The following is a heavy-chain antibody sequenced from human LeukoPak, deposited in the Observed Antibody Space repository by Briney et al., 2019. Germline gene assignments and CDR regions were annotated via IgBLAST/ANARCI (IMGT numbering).Heavy chain of an antibody. V-gene: IGHV1-46*01. Sequence: ASVKVSCKASGYTFTMYYIHWVRQAPGQGFEWMGMINPGDGATTYAQRFRGRVTVTRDMSTTTVYMDLRSLRSEDTAVYFCARERRGGLSGSLGGLSASYYTYYYMDVWGRGTTVTVSS. D-gene: IGHD1-26*01. CDR2: INPGDGAT. CDR1: GYTFTMYY. J-gene: IGHJ6*03. CDR3: ARERRGGLSGSLGGLSASYYTYYYMDV.